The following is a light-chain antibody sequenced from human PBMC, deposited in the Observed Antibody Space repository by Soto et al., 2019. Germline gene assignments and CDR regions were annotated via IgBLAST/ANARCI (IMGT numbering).Light chain of an antibody. CDR2: GNS. CDR3: QYYDSSLSGYV. CDR1: SSNIGAGYD. V-gene: IGLV1-40*01. Sequence: QSALTQPPSVSGAPGQRVTISCTGSSSNIGAGYDVHWYQHLPGTAPKLLIYGNSNRPSGVPDRFSGSKSGTSASLAITGLQAEDEADYYCQYYDSSLSGYVFGTGTKVTVL. J-gene: IGLJ1*01.